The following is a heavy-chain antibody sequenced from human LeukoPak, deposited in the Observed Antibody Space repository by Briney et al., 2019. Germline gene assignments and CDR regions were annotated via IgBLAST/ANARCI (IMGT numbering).Heavy chain of an antibody. Sequence: SETLSLTCSVSGGSISSYYWSWIRQPPGKGLEWIGYIYYSGSTNYNPSLKSRVTISVDTSKSQFSLKLSSVTAADTAVYYCARGNYDILTGYYSQFDYWGQGTLVTVSS. J-gene: IGHJ4*02. D-gene: IGHD3-9*01. CDR3: ARGNYDILTGYYSQFDY. CDR1: GGSISSYY. V-gene: IGHV4-59*01. CDR2: IYYSGST.